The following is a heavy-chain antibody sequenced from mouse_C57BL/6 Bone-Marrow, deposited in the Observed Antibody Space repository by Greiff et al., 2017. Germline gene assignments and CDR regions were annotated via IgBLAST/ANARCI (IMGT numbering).Heavy chain of an antibody. CDR1: GFTFSSYS. D-gene: IGHD2-2*01. Sequence: EVKVVESGEGLVKPGGSLKLSCAASGFTFSSYSMSWVRQTPEKRLEWVAYISSGGDYIYYADTVKGRFTISRDNARNTLYLQMSSLKSEDTAMYYCTRERGYGDFDYWGQGTTLTVSS. CDR2: ISSGGDYI. J-gene: IGHJ2*01. CDR3: TRERGYGDFDY. V-gene: IGHV5-9-1*02.